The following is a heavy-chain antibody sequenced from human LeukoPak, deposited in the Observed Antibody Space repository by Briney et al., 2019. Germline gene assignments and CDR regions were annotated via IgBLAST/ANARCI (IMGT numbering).Heavy chain of an antibody. CDR3: ARGRITIFGVVIPPDY. D-gene: IGHD3-3*01. CDR1: GGSISSSS. V-gene: IGHV4-34*01. Sequence: PSETLSLTCTISGGSISSSSWTWIRQPPGKGLEWIGEINHSGSTNYNPSLKSRVTIPLDTSKNQLSLKVSSVTAADAAVYYCARGRITIFGVVIPPDYWGQGTLVTVSA. CDR2: INHSGST. J-gene: IGHJ4*02.